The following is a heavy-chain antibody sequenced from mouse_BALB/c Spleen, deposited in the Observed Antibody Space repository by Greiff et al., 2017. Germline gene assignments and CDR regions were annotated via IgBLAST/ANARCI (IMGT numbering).Heavy chain of an antibody. CDR3: ARKTMITTWFAY. V-gene: IGHV1-69*02. D-gene: IGHD2-4*01. CDR2: IDPSDSYT. Sequence: QVQLQQPGAELVKPVASVKLSCKASGYTFTSYWMHWVKQRPGQGLEWIGKIDPSDSYTNYNQKFKGKATLTVDKSSSTAYMKLSSLTSEDSAVYYCARKTMITTWFAYWGQGTLVTVSA. CDR1: GYTFTSYW. J-gene: IGHJ3*01.